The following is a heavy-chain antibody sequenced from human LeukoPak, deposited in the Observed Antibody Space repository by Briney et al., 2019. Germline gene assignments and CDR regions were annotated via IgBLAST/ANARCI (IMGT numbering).Heavy chain of an antibody. D-gene: IGHD1-1*01. CDR2: IKSTGDTT. CDR3: GRGDAHRYNFVF. J-gene: IGHJ4*02. Sequence: ASVKVPCKTSGYIFTSYHMHWVRQAPGQGLGWVAIIKSTGDTTVYAQKFQGRVTVTSDTSTSTVYMDLSILSSEDTAVYYCGRGDAHRYNFVFWGPGTLVTVSS. CDR1: GYIFTSYH. V-gene: IGHV1-46*01.